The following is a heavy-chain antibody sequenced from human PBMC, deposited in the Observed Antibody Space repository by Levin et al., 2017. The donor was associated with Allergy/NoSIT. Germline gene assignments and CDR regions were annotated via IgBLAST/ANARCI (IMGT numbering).Heavy chain of an antibody. CDR1: GFTFSSYG. V-gene: IGHV3-30*18. D-gene: IGHD3-9*01. Sequence: GGSLRLSCAASGFTFSSYGMHWVRQAPGKGLEWVAVISYDGSNKYYADSVKGRFTISRDNSKNTLYLQMNSLRAEDTAVYYCAKDLGGLRYFDWPDYWGQGTLVTVSS. J-gene: IGHJ4*02. CDR3: AKDLGGLRYFDWPDY. CDR2: ISYDGSNK.